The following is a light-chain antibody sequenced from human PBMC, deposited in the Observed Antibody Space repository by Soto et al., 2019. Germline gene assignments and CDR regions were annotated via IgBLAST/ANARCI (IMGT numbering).Light chain of an antibody. CDR2: EVI. CDR3: SSYAGNNKRV. Sequence: QSALTQPPSASGSPGQSVTISCTGTSSDIGGYKYVSWYQQRPGKAPKLMIYEVIKRPSGVPDRFSGSKSGDSASLTVSGLQDEDEADYYCSSYAGNNKRVFGGGTKVTVL. J-gene: IGLJ3*02. CDR1: SSDIGGYKY. V-gene: IGLV2-8*01.